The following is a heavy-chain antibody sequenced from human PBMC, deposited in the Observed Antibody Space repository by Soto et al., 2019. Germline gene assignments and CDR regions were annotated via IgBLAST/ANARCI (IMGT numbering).Heavy chain of an antibody. D-gene: IGHD3-10*01. V-gene: IGHV4-34*01. J-gene: IGHJ4*02. Sequence: QVQLQQWGAGLLKPSETLSLTCAVYGGSFSGYYWSWIRQPPGKGLEWIGEINHSGSTNYNPSLKRRVTISVDTSKNQFSLKLSSVTAADTAGYYGARGYGRNFDYWGQVTLVSVAS. CDR2: INHSGST. CDR1: GGSFSGYY. CDR3: ARGYGRNFDY.